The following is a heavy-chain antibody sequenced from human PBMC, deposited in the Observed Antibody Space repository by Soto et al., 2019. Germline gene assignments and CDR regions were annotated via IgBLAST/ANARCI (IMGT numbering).Heavy chain of an antibody. Sequence: GASVKVSCKVSGHTLTELSMHWVRQAPGKGLEWMGGFDPEDGETVYAQKFQGRVTMTEDTSTDTAYMELSSLRSEDTAVYYCATTSEVVVAASVAWGQGTLVTVSS. CDR2: FDPEDGET. V-gene: IGHV1-24*01. J-gene: IGHJ4*02. D-gene: IGHD2-15*01. CDR1: GHTLTELS. CDR3: ATTSEVVVAASVA.